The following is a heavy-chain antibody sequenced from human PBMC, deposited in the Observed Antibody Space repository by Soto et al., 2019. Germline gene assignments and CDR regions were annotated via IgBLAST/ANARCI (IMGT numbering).Heavy chain of an antibody. J-gene: IGHJ5*02. V-gene: IGHV1-3*01. Sequence: QVQLLQSRAEVKEPGASVSISCKASGYTFTSYAIHWVRQAPGQRPEWIGWINVGSGATQYSQTFQGRVSLNTDASATKTNMELRSLRSEDTAVYYCARVLLGSTILLDPWGQGTLVVVSS. CDR1: GYTFTSYA. D-gene: IGHD3-3*01. CDR2: INVGSGAT. CDR3: ARVLLGSTILLDP.